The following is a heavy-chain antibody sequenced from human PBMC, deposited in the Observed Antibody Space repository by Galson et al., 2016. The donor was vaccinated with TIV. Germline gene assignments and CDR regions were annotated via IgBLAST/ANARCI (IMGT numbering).Heavy chain of an antibody. D-gene: IGHD2-21*01. J-gene: IGHJ4*02. V-gene: IGHV2-5*02. Sequence: PALVKPTQTVTLTCTFSGFSLSSNGVGVGWIRQPPGKALEWLALIYWDDEKRYNPSQESRLSIIKDTSKNKVVLTLTNVDPVDTATYYCAHRRPLTYYFDFWGQGALVTVSS. CDR3: AHRRPLTYYFDF. CDR2: IYWDDEK. CDR1: GFSLSSNGVG.